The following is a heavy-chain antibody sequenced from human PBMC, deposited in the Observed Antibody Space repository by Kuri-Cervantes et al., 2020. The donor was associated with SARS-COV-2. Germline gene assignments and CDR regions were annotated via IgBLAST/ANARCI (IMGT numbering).Heavy chain of an antibody. CDR1: GFTFSSYG. Sequence: LSLTCAASGFTFSSYGMHWVRQAPGKGLEWVAFIRYDGSNKYYADSVKGRFTISRDNSKNTLYLQMNSLRAEDTAVYYCATTMHELWEYYVDVWGKGTTVTVSS. CDR2: IRYDGSNK. CDR3: ATTMHELWEYYVDV. V-gene: IGHV3-30*02. D-gene: IGHD1-26*01. J-gene: IGHJ6*03.